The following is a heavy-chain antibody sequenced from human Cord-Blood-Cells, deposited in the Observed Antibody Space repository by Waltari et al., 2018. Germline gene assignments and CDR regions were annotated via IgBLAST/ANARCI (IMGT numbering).Heavy chain of an antibody. Sequence: QVQLQQWGAGLLKPSETLSLTCAVYGGSFSGYYWSWIRQPPGKGLEWIGEINHSGSTNYHPSLKSRVTISVDTSKNQFSLKLSSVTAADTAVYYCARADHSNYFDYWGQGTLVTVSS. CDR3: ARADHSNYFDY. V-gene: IGHV4-34*01. CDR2: INHSGST. CDR1: GGSFSGYY. D-gene: IGHD4-4*01. J-gene: IGHJ4*02.